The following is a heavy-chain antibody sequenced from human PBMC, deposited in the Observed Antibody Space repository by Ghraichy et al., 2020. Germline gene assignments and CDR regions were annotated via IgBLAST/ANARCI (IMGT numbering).Heavy chain of an antibody. J-gene: IGHJ2*01. CDR2: IHANGRT. CDR1: EFTVSSNY. D-gene: IGHD7-27*01. Sequence: GALRLSCAASEFTVSSNYMSWVRQAPGKGLEWVSVIHANGRTYYADSVKGRFTISRDNSKNTLYLQMNSLSAEDTALYYCARDKLGAWYFDLWGRGTLVTVSS. V-gene: IGHV3-53*01. CDR3: ARDKLGAWYFDL.